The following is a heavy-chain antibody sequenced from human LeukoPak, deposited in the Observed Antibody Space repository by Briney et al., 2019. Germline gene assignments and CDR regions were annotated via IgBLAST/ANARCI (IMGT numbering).Heavy chain of an antibody. V-gene: IGHV3-23*01. CDR1: GYTVDMSA. Sequence: PGGSLRLSCVASGYTVDMSALSWVRQVPEKGLEWISSIGPYGEDITFAESMKGRFTISRDKSQNRVYLQMNNLRVDDTAIYYCAKALLLTPRLVLGPFYAGMDAWGQGTTVIVSS. CDR3: AKALLLTPRLVLGPFYAGMDA. J-gene: IGHJ6*02. D-gene: IGHD6-19*01. CDR2: IGPYGEDI.